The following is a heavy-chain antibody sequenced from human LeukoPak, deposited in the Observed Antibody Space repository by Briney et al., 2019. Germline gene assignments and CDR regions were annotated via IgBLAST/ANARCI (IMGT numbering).Heavy chain of an antibody. D-gene: IGHD2-2*02. J-gene: IGHJ6*03. CDR3: ARVAAEVVGVPGAIGFGWLRRDYYYMDV. V-gene: IGHV1-46*01. Sequence: ASVKVACKASGDTFSSYYMHWVRQAPGEGLEWMGIINPSGGSTSYAQKFQGRVTMTRDMSTSTVHMELSSLRSEDTAVYYCARVAAEVVGVPGAIGFGWLRRDYYYMDVWGKGTPVTVSS. CDR2: INPSGGST. CDR1: GDTFSSYY.